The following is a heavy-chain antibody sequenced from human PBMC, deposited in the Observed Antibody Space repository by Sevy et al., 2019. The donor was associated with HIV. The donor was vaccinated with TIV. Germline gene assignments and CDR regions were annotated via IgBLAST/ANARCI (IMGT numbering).Heavy chain of an antibody. J-gene: IGHJ6*02. Sequence: SETLSLTCTVSGYSISSGYYWGWIRQPPGKGLEWIGSIYHSGSTYYNPSLESRVTISVDTSKNQFSLKLSSVTAADTAVYYCARGGSGTDGMDVWGQGTTVTVSS. D-gene: IGHD3-10*01. CDR3: ARGGSGTDGMDV. CDR2: IYHSGST. V-gene: IGHV4-38-2*02. CDR1: GYSISSGYY.